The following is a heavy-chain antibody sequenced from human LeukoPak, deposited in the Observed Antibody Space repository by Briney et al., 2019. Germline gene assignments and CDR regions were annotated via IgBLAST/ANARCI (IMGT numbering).Heavy chain of an antibody. D-gene: IGHD3-22*01. CDR2: IYYTGST. CDR1: GDSISIDY. V-gene: IGHV4-59*01. CDR3: ARGRGDSRDTSFDS. Sequence: PSETLSLTCTVSGDSISIDYWSWIRQPPGKGLEWIGYIYYTGSTTYNPSLKSRLTISIDTSKNQFSLNLISLTAADTAVYYCARGRGDSRDTSFDSWGQGTLVTVSS. J-gene: IGHJ4*02.